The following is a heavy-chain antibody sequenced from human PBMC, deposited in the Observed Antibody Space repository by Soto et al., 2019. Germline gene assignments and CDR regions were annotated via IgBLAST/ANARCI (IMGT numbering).Heavy chain of an antibody. D-gene: IGHD2-2*02. V-gene: IGHV4-59*08. CDR1: GGSITTYQ. Sequence: PSETLSLTCTVSGGSITTYQWSWIRQPPGKGLEWIGYIYYSGSTNYNPSLKSRVTISVDTSKNQFSLKLSSVTAADTAVYYCARHDPSYCSSTSCYRNAFDIWGQGTMVTVSS. CDR2: IYYSGST. CDR3: ARHDPSYCSSTSCYRNAFDI. J-gene: IGHJ3*02.